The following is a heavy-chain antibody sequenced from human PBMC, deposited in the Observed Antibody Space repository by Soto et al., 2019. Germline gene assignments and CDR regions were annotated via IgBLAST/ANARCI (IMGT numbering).Heavy chain of an antibody. D-gene: IGHD6-13*01. V-gene: IGHV3-21*06. J-gene: IGHJ4*02. CDR3: AKFTEPGYSSIWYHFEY. CDR2: ISSRSTNI. Sequence: PGGSLRLSCVGSGFTFSGYSMAWVRQAPGRGLEWVASISSRSTNIDYADSVKGRFTISRDNAKNLVSLQMSSLRGEDTALYYCAKFTEPGYSSIWYHFEYWGQGTPVTVSS. CDR1: GFTFSGYS.